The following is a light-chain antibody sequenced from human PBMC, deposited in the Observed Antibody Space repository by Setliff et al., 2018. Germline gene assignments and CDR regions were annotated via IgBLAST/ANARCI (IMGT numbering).Light chain of an antibody. V-gene: IGLV2-8*01. CDR3: SSYAGSNNYV. CDR2: EVS. Sequence: QSALTQPPSASGSPGQSVTISCTGTSSDVGGYNYVSWYQQHPGKAPKLMIYEVSKWPSGVPDRFPGSKSGNTASLTVSGLQAEDEADYYCSSYAGSNNYVFGTGTKVTVL. J-gene: IGLJ1*01. CDR1: SSDVGGYNY.